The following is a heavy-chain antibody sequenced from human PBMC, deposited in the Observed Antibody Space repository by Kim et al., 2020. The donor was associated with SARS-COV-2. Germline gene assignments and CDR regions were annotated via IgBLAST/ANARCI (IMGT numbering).Heavy chain of an antibody. Sequence: ANYAQKFQGRVTITADESTSTAYMELSSLRSEDTAVYYCARGVQLWQTDYWGQGTLVTVSS. CDR2: A. J-gene: IGHJ4*02. D-gene: IGHD5-18*01. CDR3: ARGVQLWQTDY. V-gene: IGHV1-69*01.